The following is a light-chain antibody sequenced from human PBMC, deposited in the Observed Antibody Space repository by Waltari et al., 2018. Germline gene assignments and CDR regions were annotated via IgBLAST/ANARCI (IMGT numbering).Light chain of an antibody. CDR2: EVT. V-gene: IGLV2-14*01. J-gene: IGLJ2*01. Sequence: QSALTQPASVSGSPGQSLTISCTGSHTDVAAYGDFSWYQHHPGKAPKLIIYEVTNRPSGISNRFSASKSDDTASLTISGLQAEDEATYYCSSCSYAPTTTVIFGGGTKVTVL. CDR1: HTDVAAYGD. CDR3: SSCSYAPTTTVI.